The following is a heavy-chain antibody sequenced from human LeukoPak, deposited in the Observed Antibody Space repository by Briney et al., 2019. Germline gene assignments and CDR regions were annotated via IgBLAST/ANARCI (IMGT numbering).Heavy chain of an antibody. CDR1: GGSISSSSYY. Sequence: SETLSLTCTVSGGSISSSSYYWGWIRQPPGKGLEWIGSIYYSGSTYYNPSLKSRVTISVDTSKNQFTLKLSSVTAADTAVYYCARRYCSSSSCLDAFDIWGQGTKVTVSS. V-gene: IGHV4-39*01. J-gene: IGHJ3*02. CDR2: IYYSGST. CDR3: ARRYCSSSSCLDAFDI. D-gene: IGHD2-15*01.